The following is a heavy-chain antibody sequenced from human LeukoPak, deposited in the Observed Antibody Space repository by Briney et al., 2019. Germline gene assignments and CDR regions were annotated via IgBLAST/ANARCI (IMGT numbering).Heavy chain of an antibody. J-gene: IGHJ4*02. CDR2: INWNGGST. V-gene: IGHV3-20*04. CDR3: AKVRGYYDSSGYLDY. Sequence: GSLRLSCAASGFTFDDYGMSWVRQAPGKGLEWVSGINWNGGSTYYADSVKGRFTISRDNSKNTLYLQMNSLRAEDTAVYYCAKVRGYYDSSGYLDYWGQGTLVTVSS. D-gene: IGHD3-22*01. CDR1: GFTFDDYG.